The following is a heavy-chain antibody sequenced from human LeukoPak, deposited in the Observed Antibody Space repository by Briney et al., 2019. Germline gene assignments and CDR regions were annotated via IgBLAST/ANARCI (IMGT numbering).Heavy chain of an antibody. CDR2: IYSSGST. J-gene: IGHJ4*02. Sequence: SETLSLTCTVSGASISGSGYYWGWIRQPPGKGLEWIGSIYSSGSTYYNPSLKSRVTISVDTSKNQFSLKLSSVTAADTAVYYCARQSVRGVHFFDYWGQGTLVTVSS. CDR1: GASISGSGYY. D-gene: IGHD3-10*01. CDR3: ARQSVRGVHFFDY. V-gene: IGHV4-39*01.